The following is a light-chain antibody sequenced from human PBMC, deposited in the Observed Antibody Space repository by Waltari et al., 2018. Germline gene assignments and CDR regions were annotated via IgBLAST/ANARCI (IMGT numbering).Light chain of an antibody. J-gene: IGKJ4*01. CDR2: DAC. Sequence: ETVLTQSPATLSLSPGERATLSCRASQSVSSYLAWYQQKPGQAPRLLIYDACNRATGIPARFSGSGSGTDFTLTISSLEPEDFAVYYCQQRSNWPPTFGGGTKVEIK. CDR3: QQRSNWPPT. V-gene: IGKV3-11*01. CDR1: QSVSSY.